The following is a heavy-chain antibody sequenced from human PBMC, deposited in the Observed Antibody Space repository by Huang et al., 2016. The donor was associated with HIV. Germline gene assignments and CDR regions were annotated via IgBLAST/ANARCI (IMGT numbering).Heavy chain of an antibody. CDR3: ARATYRDFEYSFDF. V-gene: IGHV4-61*09. Sequence: QVQLQESGPGLVKPSQTLSLICSVSGYSITSSMNYYWTWVRQPAGQGLEYVGLIYATRTTYYNPSPKTRVSISLDTSKNQFSLRLTSMTAADTAVYYCARATYRDFEYSFDFWGQGILVTVSS. CDR1: GYSITSSMNYY. CDR2: IYATRTT. J-gene: IGHJ4*02. D-gene: IGHD2-21*01.